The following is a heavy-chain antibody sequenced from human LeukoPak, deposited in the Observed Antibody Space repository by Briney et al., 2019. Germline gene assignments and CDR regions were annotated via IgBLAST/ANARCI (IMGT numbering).Heavy chain of an antibody. V-gene: IGHV4-39*01. CDR2: IHYSGDT. Sequence: SETLSLTCTVSGGSFSSTSYYWNWIRQPPGKGLEWIGSIHYSGDTSYNPSLNSRITISVDTSRNQFSLKLSSVTATDTAVYYCARQTCSAGSCFLFYSGMDVWGQGTTVTVSS. CDR1: GGSFSSTSYY. D-gene: IGHD2-15*01. CDR3: ARQTCSAGSCFLFYSGMDV. J-gene: IGHJ6*02.